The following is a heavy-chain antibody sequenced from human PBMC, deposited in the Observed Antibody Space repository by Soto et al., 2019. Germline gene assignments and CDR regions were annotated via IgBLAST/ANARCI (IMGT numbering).Heavy chain of an antibody. D-gene: IGHD6-19*01. CDR3: ARGDSSGWYGHYYYYYGMDV. J-gene: IGHJ6*02. CDR2: ISSSGSTI. Sequence: LRLSCAASGFTFSSYEMNWVRQAPGKGLEWVSYISSSGSTIYYADSVKGRFTTSRDNAKNSLYLQMNSLRAEDTAVYYCARGDSSGWYGHYYYYYGMDVWGQGTTVTVSS. V-gene: IGHV3-48*03. CDR1: GFTFSSYE.